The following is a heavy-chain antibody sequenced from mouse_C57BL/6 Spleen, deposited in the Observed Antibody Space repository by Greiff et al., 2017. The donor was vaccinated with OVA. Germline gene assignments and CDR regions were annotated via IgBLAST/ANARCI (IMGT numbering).Heavy chain of an antibody. Sequence: QVQLQQPGAELVRPGSSVKLSCKASGYTFTSYWMDWVKQRPGQGLEWIGNIYPSDSETHYNQKFKDKATLTVDKSSSTAYIQHSSLTSEDSAVYYCARSAYSNHVDYWGQGTTLTVSS. J-gene: IGHJ2*01. CDR2: IYPSDSET. V-gene: IGHV1-61*01. D-gene: IGHD2-5*01. CDR1: GYTFTSYW. CDR3: ARSAYSNHVDY.